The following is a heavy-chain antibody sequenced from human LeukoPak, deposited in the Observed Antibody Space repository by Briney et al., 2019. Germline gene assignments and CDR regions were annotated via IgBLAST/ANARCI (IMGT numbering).Heavy chain of an antibody. CDR1: GYTFTGYY. D-gene: IGHD5-12*01. Sequence: SVKVSCKASGYTFTGYYMHWVRQAPGQGLEWMGRIIPILGIANYAQKFQGRVTITADKSTSTAYMELSSLRSEDTAVYYCARGPDIVATTEYFQHWGQGTLVTVSS. J-gene: IGHJ1*01. V-gene: IGHV1-69*04. CDR2: IIPILGIA. CDR3: ARGPDIVATTEYFQH.